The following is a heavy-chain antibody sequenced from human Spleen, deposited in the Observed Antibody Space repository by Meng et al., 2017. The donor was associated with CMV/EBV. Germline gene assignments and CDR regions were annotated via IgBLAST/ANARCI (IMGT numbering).Heavy chain of an antibody. CDR1: GGSVSSGSYY. Sequence: SETLSLTCTVSGGSVSSGSYYWSWIRQPPGKGLEWIGYIYYSGSTNYNPSLKSRVTISVDTSKNQFSLKLSSVTAADTAVYYCARGLRSIPYYYYYGMDVWGQGTTVTVSS. CDR2: IYYSGST. J-gene: IGHJ6*02. CDR3: ARGLRSIPYYYYYGMDV. D-gene: IGHD2/OR15-2a*01. V-gene: IGHV4-61*01.